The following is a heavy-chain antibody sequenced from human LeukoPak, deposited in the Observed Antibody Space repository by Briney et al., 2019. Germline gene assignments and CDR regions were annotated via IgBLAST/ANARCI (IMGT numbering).Heavy chain of an antibody. D-gene: IGHD2-2*01. CDR3: AKSGSVPPDY. CDR1: GFTFTIYA. J-gene: IGHJ4*02. Sequence: GGSLRLSCAASGFTFTIYAMSWVRQSPGKGLEWVSSISDSGDRAYYADSVKGRFTISRDNSRNTLYLQVNSLRAEDTAVYYCAKSGSVPPDYWGQGTLVTVSS. CDR2: ISDSGDRA. V-gene: IGHV3-23*01.